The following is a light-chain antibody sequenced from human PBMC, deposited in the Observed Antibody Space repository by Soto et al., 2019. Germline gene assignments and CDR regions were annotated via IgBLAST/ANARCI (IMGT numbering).Light chain of an antibody. CDR2: DNV. J-gene: IGLJ1*01. Sequence: QSVLTQPPAVSAAPGQNVTISCSGTSSNIGTNFVSWYQHLPGTAPKILIYDNVKRPSGISDRFSGFKSGASATLGITGLQTGDEADYYCGSWDTSLNLCYVFGTGTKLTVL. V-gene: IGLV1-51*01. CDR3: GSWDTSLNLCYV. CDR1: SSNIGTNF.